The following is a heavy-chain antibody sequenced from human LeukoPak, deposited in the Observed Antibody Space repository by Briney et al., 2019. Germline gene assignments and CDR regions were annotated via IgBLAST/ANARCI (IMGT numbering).Heavy chain of an antibody. V-gene: IGHV1-24*01. CDR3: ATDTGVVVAATRLGYYYGMDV. CDR2: FDPEDGET. Sequence: GASVKVSCKVSGYTLTELSMHWVRQAPGKGLEWMGGFDPEDGETIYAQKFQGRVTMTEDTSTDTAYMELSSLRSEDTAVYYCATDTGVVVAATRLGYYYGMDVWGQGTTVTVSS. J-gene: IGHJ6*02. CDR1: GYTLTELS. D-gene: IGHD2-15*01.